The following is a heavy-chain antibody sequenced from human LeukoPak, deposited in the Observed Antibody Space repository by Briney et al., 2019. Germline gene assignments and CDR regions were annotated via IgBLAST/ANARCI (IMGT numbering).Heavy chain of an antibody. CDR3: AQDLPADPGWGWYRVRFIFHS. CDR2: ISDDGSNQ. V-gene: IGHV3-30*09. D-gene: IGHD6-19*01. CDR1: GFTFTEYA. Sequence: GGSLRLSCAASGFTFTEYAMHWVREAPGKGLEWVAVISDDGSNQYFANSVEGRFAISRDNSKDTVYLHMNGVRPEDTAVYFCAQDLPADPGWGWYRVRFIFHSWGRGTLVTVSA. J-gene: IGHJ4*02.